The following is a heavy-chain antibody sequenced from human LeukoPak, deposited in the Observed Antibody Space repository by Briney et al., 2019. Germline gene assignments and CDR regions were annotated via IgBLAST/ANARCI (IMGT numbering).Heavy chain of an antibody. CDR3: ASAIWLISAFDI. D-gene: IGHD2-2*02. V-gene: IGHV4-38-2*02. CDR1: AYSISSSYY. J-gene: IGHJ3*02. CDR2: IYYSGST. Sequence: SETLSLTCTVSAYSISSSYYWGWIRQPPGKGLEWIGSIYYSGSTYYNPSLKSRVTISVDTSKNQFSLKLSSVTAADTAVYYCASAIWLISAFDIWGQGTMVTVSS.